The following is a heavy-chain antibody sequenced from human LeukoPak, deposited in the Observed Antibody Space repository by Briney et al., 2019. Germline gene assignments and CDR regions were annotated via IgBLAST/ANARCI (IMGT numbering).Heavy chain of an antibody. CDR2: ISRNGGTT. D-gene: IGHD3-22*01. V-gene: IGHV3-64*01. CDR3: ARVRADYYDSTGYYGPFDF. J-gene: IGHJ4*02. Sequence: TGGSLRLSCAASGFTFSSDWMHWVRQAPGKGLESVSAISRNGGTTYYAKSVKGRFTISRDNSKNTLYLQMDSLRAEDMAVYYCARVRADYYDSTGYYGPFDFWGQGTLVTVSS. CDR1: GFTFSSDW.